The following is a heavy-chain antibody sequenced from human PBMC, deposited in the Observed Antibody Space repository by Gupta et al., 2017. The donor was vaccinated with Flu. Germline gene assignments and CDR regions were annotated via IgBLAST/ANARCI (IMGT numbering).Heavy chain of an antibody. CDR2: IWYDGCNK. J-gene: IGHJ6*02. CDR3: ARPLTIQFLWGMDV. CDR1: GFSFSSHG. D-gene: IGHD3-3*01. Sequence: QVQLVESGGGVVQPGRSLRLSCAASGFSFSSHGLHWLRQAPGKGLEWVAVIWYDGCNKYYAASVEGRFTISRDNSKNTLYLQMNSLRAEDTAVYYCARPLTIQFLWGMDVWGQGTTVTVSS. V-gene: IGHV3-33*01.